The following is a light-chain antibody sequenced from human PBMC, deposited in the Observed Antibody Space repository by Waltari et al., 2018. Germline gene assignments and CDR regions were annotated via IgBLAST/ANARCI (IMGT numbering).Light chain of an antibody. CDR3: NSYAGSTHVV. CDR1: SSDVGGYNY. V-gene: IGLV2-8*01. Sequence: QSALTQPPSASGSPGQSVTISCTGTSSDVGGYNYVSWYQQHPGKAPKLMIYEVSNRPSGVPDRFSGSKSGNTASLTVSGLQAEDEADYYCNSYAGSTHVVFGGGTKLTVL. CDR2: EVS. J-gene: IGLJ2*01.